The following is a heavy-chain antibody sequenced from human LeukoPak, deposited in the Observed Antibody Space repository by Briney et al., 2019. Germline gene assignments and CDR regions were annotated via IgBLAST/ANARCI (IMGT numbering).Heavy chain of an antibody. V-gene: IGHV1-2*02. CDR2: INPNSGGA. D-gene: IGHD1-26*01. J-gene: IGHJ4*02. CDR3: ARGLGSGSYHFDY. CDR1: VYIFTSYY. Sequence: ASVKVSCKASVYIFTSYYIHWVRQAPGQGLEWMGSINPNSGGANYAQNFRGRVPMTRDTSISTVYMELSTLTSDDTAVYYCARGLGSGSYHFDYWGQGALVTVSS.